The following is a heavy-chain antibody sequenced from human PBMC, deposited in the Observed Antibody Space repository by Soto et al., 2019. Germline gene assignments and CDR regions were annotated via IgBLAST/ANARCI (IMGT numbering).Heavy chain of an antibody. V-gene: IGHV4-34*01. CDR1: GGSFSGYY. CDR2: INHSGRT. Sequence: SDTLSLTCAVDGGSFSGYYWSWIRQPPGKGLEWIGEINHSGRTNYNPSLKSRVTISVDTSKNQFSLKLRSVTAADTAVYYCARGLVKPISGVIGVWGKGTTVTVSS. CDR3: ARGLVKPISGVIGV. D-gene: IGHD3-3*01. J-gene: IGHJ6*04.